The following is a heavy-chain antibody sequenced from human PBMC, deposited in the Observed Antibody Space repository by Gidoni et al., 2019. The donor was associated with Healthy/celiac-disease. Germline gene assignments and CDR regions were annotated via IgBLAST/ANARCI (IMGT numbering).Heavy chain of an antibody. Sequence: QVQLVQSGAEVKKPGSSVKVSCMASGGTFSSYTISWVRQAPGQGLEWMGRIIPILGIANYAQKFQGRVTITADKSTSTAYMELSSLRSEDTAVYYCARASEIGGSWYRGGLFDYWGQGTLVTVSS. CDR1: GGTFSSYT. D-gene: IGHD6-13*01. CDR2: IIPILGIA. CDR3: ARASEIGGSWYRGGLFDY. V-gene: IGHV1-69*02. J-gene: IGHJ4*02.